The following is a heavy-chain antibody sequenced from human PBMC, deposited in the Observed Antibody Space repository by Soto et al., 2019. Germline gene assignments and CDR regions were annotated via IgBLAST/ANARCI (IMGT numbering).Heavy chain of an antibody. D-gene: IGHD6-13*01. Sequence: ASVKVSCKASGYTFTRYGISWVRQAPGQGLEWMGWISAYNGNTNYAQKLQGRVTMTTDTSTSTAYMELRSLRSDDTAVYYCARSIAAAVDFDYWGQGTLVTVSS. CDR2: ISAYNGNT. J-gene: IGHJ4*02. CDR3: ARSIAAAVDFDY. CDR1: GYTFTRYG. V-gene: IGHV1-18*01.